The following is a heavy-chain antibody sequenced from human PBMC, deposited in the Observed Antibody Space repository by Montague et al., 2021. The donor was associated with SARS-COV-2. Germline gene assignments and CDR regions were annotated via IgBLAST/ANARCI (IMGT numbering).Heavy chain of an antibody. Sequence: SLRLSCAASGFTFSNSAMNWVRQAPGKGLEWVSGSSGSDGGTHYAGSVKGRFTISRDNSKNVLYLQMNSLRAEDTALYYCAKDSYYYGLGYGMDVWGQGTTATVSS. CDR3: AKDSYYYGLGYGMDV. J-gene: IGHJ6*02. CDR1: GFTFSNSA. V-gene: IGHV3-23*01. D-gene: IGHD3-10*01. CDR2: SSGSDGGT.